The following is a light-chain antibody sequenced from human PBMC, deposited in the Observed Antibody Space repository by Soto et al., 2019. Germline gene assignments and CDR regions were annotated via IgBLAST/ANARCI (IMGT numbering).Light chain of an antibody. CDR3: QQLNSYPLT. Sequence: IQLTQSPSSLSASVGDRGTITCRASQGISSYLAWYQQQPGKAPKLLIYAASTLQSGVPSRFSGSGSGTYFTLTISSLQPEDFSTYYCQQLNSYPLTFGGGTKVEIK. J-gene: IGKJ4*01. CDR2: AAS. V-gene: IGKV1-9*01. CDR1: QGISSY.